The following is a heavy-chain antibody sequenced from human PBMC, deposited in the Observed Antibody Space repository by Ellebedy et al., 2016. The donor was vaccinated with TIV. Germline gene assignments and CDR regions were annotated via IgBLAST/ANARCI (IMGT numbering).Heavy chain of an antibody. D-gene: IGHD6-19*01. J-gene: IGHJ6*02. CDR3: ARGASSGWYGMDV. Sequence: ASVKVSCKASGYTFTGYYMHWVRQAPGQGLEWMGWINPNSGGTNYAQKFQGRVTMTRDTSISTAYMELSRLRSDDTALYYCARGASSGWYGMDVWGQGTTVTVSS. V-gene: IGHV1-2*02. CDR2: INPNSGGT. CDR1: GYTFTGYY.